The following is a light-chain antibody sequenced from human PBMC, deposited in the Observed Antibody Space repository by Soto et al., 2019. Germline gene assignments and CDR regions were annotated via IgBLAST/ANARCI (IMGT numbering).Light chain of an antibody. CDR2: AAS. CDR1: QGISNY. V-gene: IGKV1-16*02. CDR3: HQYNSSPRT. J-gene: IGKJ1*01. Sequence: DIQMTQSPSSLSASVGDRVTITCRASQGISNYLAWFQQKPGKAPKSRIYAASSLQSGVPSKFMGGGSGTDFILTISSLPPEDLATYYCHQYNSSPRTFGQGTKVEIK.